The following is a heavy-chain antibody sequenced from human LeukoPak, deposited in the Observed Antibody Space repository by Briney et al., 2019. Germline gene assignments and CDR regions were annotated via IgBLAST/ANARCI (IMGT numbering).Heavy chain of an antibody. Sequence: ASVKVSCKASGYTFTSYAISWVRQAPGQGLEWMGGIIPIFGTANYAQKFQGRVTITADESTSTAYMELSSLRSEDTAVYYCARSPKKSNAFDIWGQGTMVTVSS. J-gene: IGHJ3*02. V-gene: IGHV1-69*13. CDR1: GYTFTSYA. CDR2: IIPIFGTA. CDR3: ARSPKKSNAFDI.